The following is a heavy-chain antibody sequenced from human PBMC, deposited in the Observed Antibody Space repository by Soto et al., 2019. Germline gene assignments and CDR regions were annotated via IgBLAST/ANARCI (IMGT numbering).Heavy chain of an antibody. V-gene: IGHV3-23*01. CDR3: TTQPTTTVTQFDY. CDR1: GFTFSNYG. J-gene: IGHJ4*02. D-gene: IGHD4-17*01. Sequence: LRLSCAASGFTFSNYGMNWVRQAPGKGLEWVSGISTNGDTANYADSVKGRFTISSDNSKNALYMQMNGLRPEDTAVYYCTTQPTTTVTQFDYWGQGTLVTVCS. CDR2: ISTNGDTA.